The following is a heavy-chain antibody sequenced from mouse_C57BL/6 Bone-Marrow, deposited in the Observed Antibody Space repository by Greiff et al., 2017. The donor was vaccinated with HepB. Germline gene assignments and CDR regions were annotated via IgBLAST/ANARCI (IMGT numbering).Heavy chain of an antibody. CDR3: ARGELPKFSY. J-gene: IGHJ3*01. V-gene: IGHV1-50*01. CDR2: IDPSDSYT. Sequence: VQLQQPGAELVKPGASVKLSCKASGYTFTSYWMQWVKQRPGQGLEWIGEIDPSDSYTNYNQKFKGKATLTVDTSASTAYMQLSSLTSEDSAVYYCARGELPKFSYWGQGTLVTVSA. D-gene: IGHD3-3*01. CDR1: GYTFTSYW.